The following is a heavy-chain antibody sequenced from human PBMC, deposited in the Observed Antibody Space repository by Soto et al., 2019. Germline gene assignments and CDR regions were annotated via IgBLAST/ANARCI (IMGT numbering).Heavy chain of an antibody. CDR2: IYNSGST. D-gene: IGHD4-17*01. CDR3: ARSQTTVTSYDY. Sequence: PSETLSLTCTVSGGSISSDTYYWTWIRHPPGKGLEWIGYIYNSGSTDYNPSLKSRVTISVDRSKNQFSLKLSSVTAADTAVYYCARSQTTVTSYDYWGQGTLVTVSS. J-gene: IGHJ4*02. V-gene: IGHV4-30-2*01. CDR1: GGSISSDTYY.